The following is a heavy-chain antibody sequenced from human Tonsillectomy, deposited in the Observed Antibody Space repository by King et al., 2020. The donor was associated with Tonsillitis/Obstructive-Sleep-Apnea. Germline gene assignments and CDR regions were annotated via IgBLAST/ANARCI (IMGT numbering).Heavy chain of an antibody. J-gene: IGHJ4*02. D-gene: IGHD3-16*01. CDR1: GYSFTSYW. CDR2: IYPGDSDT. CDR3: ARLGSIWGSYGVAVAY. V-gene: IGHV5-51*01. Sequence: VQLVESGAEVKKPGESLKISCKGSGYSFTSYWIGWVRQMPGKGLEWMGIIYPGDSDTRYSPSFQGQVTISADKAISTAYLQWSSLKASDTAMYYCARLGSIWGSYGVAVAYWGQGTLVTVSS.